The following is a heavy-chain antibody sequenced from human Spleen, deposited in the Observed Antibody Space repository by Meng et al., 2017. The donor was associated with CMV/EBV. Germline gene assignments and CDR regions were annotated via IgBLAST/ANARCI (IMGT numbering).Heavy chain of an antibody. Sequence: GESLKISCAASGFTVSNNYMSWVRQAPGKGLEWVSAIYGGGSTYYADSVKGRFTISRDNSKDTLYLQMNSLTVEDTAVYYCAREADMYNWNYPLYWGQGTLVTVSS. CDR3: AREADMYNWNYPLY. CDR2: IYGGGST. CDR1: GFTVSNNY. J-gene: IGHJ4*02. V-gene: IGHV3-53*05. D-gene: IGHD1-7*01.